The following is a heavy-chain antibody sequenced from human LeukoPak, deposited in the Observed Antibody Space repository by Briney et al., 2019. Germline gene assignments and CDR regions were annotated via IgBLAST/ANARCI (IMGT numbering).Heavy chain of an antibody. D-gene: IGHD2-21*02. CDR2: ISGSGGST. J-gene: IGHJ4*02. Sequence: GGSLRLSCVASGFTFSSYAMSWVRQAPGKGLEWVSAISGSGGSTYYADSVKGRFTISRDNSKNTLYLQMNSLRAEDTAVYYCAKGGLCGGDCYSGFDYWGQGTLVTVSS. CDR1: GFTFSSYA. CDR3: AKGGLCGGDCYSGFDY. V-gene: IGHV3-23*01.